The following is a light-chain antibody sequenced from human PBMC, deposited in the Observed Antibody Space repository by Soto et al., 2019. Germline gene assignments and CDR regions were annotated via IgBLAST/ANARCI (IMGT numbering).Light chain of an antibody. Sequence: ESVLTQSPGTLSLSPGERATPSCRASQSVSNSYFAWYQQKPGQAPRLLIYGISSRATGIPDRFSGSGSGTDFTLTISRLEPEDFVVYYCQQYSTLPHTFGQGTKLEVK. V-gene: IGKV3-20*01. CDR1: QSVSNSY. CDR3: QQYSTLPHT. J-gene: IGKJ2*01. CDR2: GIS.